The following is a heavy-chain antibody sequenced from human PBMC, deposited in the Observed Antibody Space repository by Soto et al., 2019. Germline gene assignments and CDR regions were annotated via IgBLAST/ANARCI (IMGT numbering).Heavy chain of an antibody. CDR3: ARESKPIDY. J-gene: IGHJ4*02. CDR2: TWYDGSNK. CDR1: GFTFSSYG. V-gene: IGHV3-33*01. Sequence: QVQLVESGGGVVQPGRSLRLSCAASGFTFSSYGMHWVRQAPGKGLEWVAVTWYDGSNKYYANSVKGRFTISRDNSKNTLYLQMNSMRAEGRAVYCCARESKPIDYWGQGTLVTVSS.